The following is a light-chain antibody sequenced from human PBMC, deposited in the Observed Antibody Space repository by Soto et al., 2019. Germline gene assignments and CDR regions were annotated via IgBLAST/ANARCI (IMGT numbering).Light chain of an antibody. Sequence: QSVLTQPASVSGSPGQSITISCTGLSSDVGGHNYVSWYQQHPGNAPKLMIYDVNNRPSGVSHRFSGSKSGNTASLTISGLQAEDEADYYCCSYAGSNSWVFGGGTKLTVL. V-gene: IGLV2-14*01. CDR1: SSDVGGHNY. J-gene: IGLJ3*02. CDR3: CSYAGSNSWV. CDR2: DVN.